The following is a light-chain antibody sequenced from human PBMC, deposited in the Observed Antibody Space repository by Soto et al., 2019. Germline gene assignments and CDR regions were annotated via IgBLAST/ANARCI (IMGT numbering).Light chain of an antibody. V-gene: IGKV1-5*01. CDR3: QQSNSYWT. CDR2: DAS. CDR1: QSISSW. J-gene: IGKJ1*01. Sequence: DIQMTQSPSTLSASVGDRVTTTCRASQSISSWLAWYQQKPGKAPKLLIYDASSLESGVPSRFSGSGSGTEFTLTISSLQPDDFATYYCQQSNSYWTFGQGTKVDIK.